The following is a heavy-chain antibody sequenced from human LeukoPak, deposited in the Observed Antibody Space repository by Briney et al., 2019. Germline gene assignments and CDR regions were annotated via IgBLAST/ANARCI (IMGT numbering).Heavy chain of an antibody. CDR1: GYTFTGYY. Sequence: ASVKVSCKASGYTFTGYYMHWVRQAPGQGLEWMGWINPNSGGTNYAQKFQGRVTMTRDTSISTAYMELSRLRSDDTAVYYCARAAFTYGRYYYYMDAWGKGTTVTVSS. CDR2: INPNSGGT. CDR3: ARAAFTYGRYYYYMDA. V-gene: IGHV1-2*02. D-gene: IGHD2/OR15-2a*01. J-gene: IGHJ6*03.